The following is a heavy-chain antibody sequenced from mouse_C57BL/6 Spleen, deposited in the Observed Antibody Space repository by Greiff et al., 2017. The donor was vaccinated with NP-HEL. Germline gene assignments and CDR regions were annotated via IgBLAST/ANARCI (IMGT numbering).Heavy chain of an antibody. J-gene: IGHJ2*01. CDR2: IDPETGGT. Sequence: QVQLQQSGAELVRPGASVTLSCKASGYTFTDYEMHWVKQTPVHGLEWIGAIDPETGGTAYNQKFKGKAILTADKSSSTAYMELRSLTSEDSAVYYCTRRGGSSGDFDYWGQGTTLTVSS. V-gene: IGHV1-15*01. CDR3: TRRGGSSGDFDY. D-gene: IGHD3-2*02. CDR1: GYTFTDYE.